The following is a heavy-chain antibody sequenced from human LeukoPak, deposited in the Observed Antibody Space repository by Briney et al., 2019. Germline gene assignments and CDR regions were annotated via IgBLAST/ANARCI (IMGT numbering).Heavy chain of an antibody. CDR1: GFTFSDYY. V-gene: IGHV4-34*01. D-gene: IGHD6-25*01. J-gene: IGHJ4*02. CDR2: INHSGST. CDR3: ARGGSGFDY. Sequence: GSLRLSCAASGFTFSDYYMSWIRQPPGKGLEWIGEINHSGSTNYNPSLKSRVTISVDTSKNQFSLKLSSVTAADTAVYYCARGGSGFDYWGQGTLVTVSS.